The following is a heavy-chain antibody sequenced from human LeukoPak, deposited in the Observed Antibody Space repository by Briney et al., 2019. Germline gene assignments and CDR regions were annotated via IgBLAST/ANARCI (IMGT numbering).Heavy chain of an antibody. CDR2: ISSRDDRT. Sequence: GGSLRLSCAASGFSFSAYAMTWVRQAPGKGLEWVASISSRDDRTYYADSAKGRFTISRDNSKNTLYLQMNSLRAEDTALYYCAKVAYDSYGHYYHDYFDFWGQGTLVTVSS. J-gene: IGHJ4*02. D-gene: IGHD3-22*01. V-gene: IGHV3-23*01. CDR3: AKVAYDSYGHYYHDYFDF. CDR1: GFSFSAYA.